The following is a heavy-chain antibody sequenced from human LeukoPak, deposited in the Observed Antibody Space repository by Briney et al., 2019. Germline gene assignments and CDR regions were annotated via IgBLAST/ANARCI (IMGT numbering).Heavy chain of an antibody. Sequence: GGSLRLSCAASGFTFSSYSMNWVRQAPGKGLEWVSYISSSSSTIYYADSVNGRFTISRDNAKNSLYLQMNSLRAEDTAVYYCARVLYSSGWDTGDKYFDYWGQGTLVTVSS. V-gene: IGHV3-48*04. CDR3: ARVLYSSGWDTGDKYFDY. CDR2: ISSSSSTI. J-gene: IGHJ4*02. D-gene: IGHD6-19*01. CDR1: GFTFSSYS.